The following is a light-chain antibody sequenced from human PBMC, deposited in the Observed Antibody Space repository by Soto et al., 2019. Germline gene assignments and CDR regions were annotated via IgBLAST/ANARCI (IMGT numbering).Light chain of an antibody. CDR3: SSYTSSNTLPYV. CDR2: EVS. V-gene: IGLV2-14*01. J-gene: IGLJ1*01. Sequence: QSVLTQPASVSGSPGQSITISCTGTSSDVGGYTYVSWYQQHPGKAPKLMIYEVSNRPSGVSTRFSGSKSGNTASLTISGLQAEDEAEYYCSSYTSSNTLPYVFGTGTKVTVL. CDR1: SSDVGGYTY.